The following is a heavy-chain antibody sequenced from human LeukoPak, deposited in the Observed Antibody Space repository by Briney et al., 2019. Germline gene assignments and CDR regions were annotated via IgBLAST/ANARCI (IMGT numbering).Heavy chain of an antibody. V-gene: IGHV3-66*01. Sequence: GGSLRLSCAASGFTVSSNYMSWVRQAPGKGLEWVSVIYSGGSTYYADSVKGRFTISRDNSKNTLYLQMNSLRAEDTAVYYCARTVPAALDYYYGMDVWGQGTTVTVSS. CDR3: ARTVPAALDYYYGMDV. J-gene: IGHJ6*02. CDR2: IYSGGST. CDR1: GFTVSSNY. D-gene: IGHD2-2*01.